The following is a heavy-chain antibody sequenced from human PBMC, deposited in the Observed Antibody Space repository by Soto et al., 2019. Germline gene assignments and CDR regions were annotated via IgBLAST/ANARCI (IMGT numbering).Heavy chain of an antibody. CDR3: ARESSGHPRGWFDP. V-gene: IGHV1-69*01. J-gene: IGHJ5*02. CDR1: GGTFSSYA. CDR2: SIPIFGTA. D-gene: IGHD3-10*01. Sequence: QVQLVQSGAEVKKPGSSVKVSCKASGGTFSSYAISWVRQAPGQGLEWMGGSIPIFGTANYAQKFQGRVTITADGSVSTAYMELSSLRSEGTAVYYCARESSGHPRGWFDPWGQGTLVTAAS.